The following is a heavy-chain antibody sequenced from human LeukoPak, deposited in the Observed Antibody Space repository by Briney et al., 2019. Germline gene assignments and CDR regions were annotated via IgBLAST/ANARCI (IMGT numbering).Heavy chain of an antibody. Sequence: GSLRLPCAASGFTFSSFDMNWVRQAPGKGLEWVSSISTSSRYIYYRDSVKGRITISRDDAKNSLYLQMNSLRVEDTAVYYCARADCSGSTCYLRRSWFDPWGQGTLVTVSS. CDR2: ISTSSRYI. CDR3: ARADCSGSTCYLRRSWFDP. CDR1: GFTFSSFD. D-gene: IGHD2-2*01. J-gene: IGHJ5*02. V-gene: IGHV3-21*01.